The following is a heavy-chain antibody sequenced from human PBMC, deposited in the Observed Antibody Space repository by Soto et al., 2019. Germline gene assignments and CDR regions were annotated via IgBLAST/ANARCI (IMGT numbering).Heavy chain of an antibody. D-gene: IGHD3-3*01. Sequence: SGPTLVNPTQTLTLTCTFSGFSLSTSGMCVSWIRQPPGKALEWLALIDWDDDKYYSTSLKTRLTISKVTSKNQVVLTMTNMDPVDTATYYCARAMYYDFDRPFDYWGQGTLVTVSS. CDR2: IDWDDDK. CDR1: GFSLSTSGMC. J-gene: IGHJ4*02. V-gene: IGHV2-70*01. CDR3: ARAMYYDFDRPFDY.